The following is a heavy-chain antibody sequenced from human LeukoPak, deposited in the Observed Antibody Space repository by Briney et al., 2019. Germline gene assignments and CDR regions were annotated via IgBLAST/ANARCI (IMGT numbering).Heavy chain of an antibody. J-gene: IGHJ4*02. CDR1: GFTFNDAW. CDR3: STGRLDY. Sequence: GGSLRLSCAASGFTFNDAWMTWVRQGSGKGLEWVGRIKSKTDGGTTDYAAPVKGRFTISRDDSKNILYLQMNSLKIEDTAVYYCSTGRLDYWGQGILVTVSS. CDR2: IKSKTDGGTT. V-gene: IGHV3-15*01.